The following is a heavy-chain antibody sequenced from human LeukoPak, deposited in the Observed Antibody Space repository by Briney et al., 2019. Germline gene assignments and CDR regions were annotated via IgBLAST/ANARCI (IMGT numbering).Heavy chain of an antibody. J-gene: IGHJ6*03. D-gene: IGHD3-10*01. V-gene: IGHV1-18*01. CDR3: ARGVKYYYGSGSYRRKYYYYYMDV. CDR1: GYTFTSYG. Sequence: GASVKVSCKASGYTFTSYGISWVRQAPGQGLEWMGWISAYNGNTNYAQKFQGRVTMTRNTSISTAYMELSSLRSEDTAVYYCARGVKYYYGSGSYRRKYYYYYMDVWGKGTTVTISS. CDR2: ISAYNGNT.